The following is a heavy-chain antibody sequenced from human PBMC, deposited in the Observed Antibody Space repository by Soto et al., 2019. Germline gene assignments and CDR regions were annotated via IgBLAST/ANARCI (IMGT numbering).Heavy chain of an antibody. CDR2: IYYSGST. V-gene: IGHV4-39*01. Sequence: SETLSLTCTVSGGSISSSSYYWGWIRQPPGKGLEWIGSIYYSGSTYYNPSLKSRVTISVDTSKNQFSLKLSSVTAADTAVYYCARQERRKVGAKNFDYWGQGTLVTVSS. D-gene: IGHD1-26*01. J-gene: IGHJ4*02. CDR3: ARQERRKVGAKNFDY. CDR1: GGSISSSSYY.